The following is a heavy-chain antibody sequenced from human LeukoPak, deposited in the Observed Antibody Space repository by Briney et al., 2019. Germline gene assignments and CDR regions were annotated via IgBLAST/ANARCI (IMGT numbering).Heavy chain of an antibody. CDR1: GFTFSSYG. D-gene: IGHD3-10*01. V-gene: IGHV3-30*02. CDR2: IRYDGSNK. J-gene: IGHJ4*02. Sequence: GGSLRLSCAASGFTFSSYGMHWVRQAPGKGLEWVAFIRYDGSNKYYADSVKGRFTISRDNSKNTLYLQMNSLRAEDTAVYYCGRLPGFGESCWGQGTLVTVSS. CDR3: GRLPGFGESC.